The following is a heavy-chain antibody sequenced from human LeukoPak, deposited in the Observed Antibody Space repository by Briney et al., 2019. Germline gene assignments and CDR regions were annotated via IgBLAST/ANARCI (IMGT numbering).Heavy chain of an antibody. D-gene: IGHD1-7*01. CDR1: GFTFSSYW. J-gene: IGHJ4*02. V-gene: IGHV3-7*01. CDR3: ARDRLTGTGPFDY. CDR2: IKQDGSEK. Sequence: PGGSLRLSCAASGFTFSSYWMSWVRQAPGKGLKWVANIKQDGSEKYYVDSVKGRFTISRDNAKNSLYLQMNSLRAEDTAVYYCARDRLTGTGPFDYWGQGTLVTVSS.